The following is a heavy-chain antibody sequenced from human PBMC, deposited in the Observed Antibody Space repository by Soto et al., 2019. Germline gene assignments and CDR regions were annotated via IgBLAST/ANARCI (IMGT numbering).Heavy chain of an antibody. CDR1: GYTFTSYD. CDR3: AKGSRDSRPYYFDH. CDR2: INPSGGAT. V-gene: IGHV1-46*01. D-gene: IGHD3-3*01. J-gene: IGHJ4*02. Sequence: ASVKVSCKASGYTFTSYDMHWVRQAPGQGREWMGVINPSGGATSYAQKFQGRVTMTRDTSKNTLYLQMNSLRAEDTADYYCAKGSRDSRPYYFDHWGQGTLVTVSS.